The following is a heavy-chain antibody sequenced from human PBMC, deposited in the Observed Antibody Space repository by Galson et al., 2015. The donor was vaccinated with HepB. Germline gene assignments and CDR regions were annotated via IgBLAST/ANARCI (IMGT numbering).Heavy chain of an antibody. CDR1: GGTFSSYA. J-gene: IGHJ4*02. CDR3: ARTGGVHDYGGNSEVY. D-gene: IGHD4-23*01. V-gene: IGHV1-69*13. Sequence: SVKVSCKASGGTFSSYAISWVRQAPGQGLEWMGGIIPIFGTANYAQKFQGRVTITADESTSTAYMELSSLRSEDTAVYYCARTGGVHDYGGNSEVYWGQGTLVTVSS. CDR2: IIPIFGTA.